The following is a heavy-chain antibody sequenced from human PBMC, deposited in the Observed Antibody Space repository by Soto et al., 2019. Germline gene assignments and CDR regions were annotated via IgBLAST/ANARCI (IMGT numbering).Heavy chain of an antibody. CDR2: IYYSGST. D-gene: IGHD4-17*01. V-gene: IGHV4-59*01. CDR1: GGSISGYY. CDR3: AREGALIYGGIPDYYQTVGV. J-gene: IGHJ6*02. Sequence: SETLSLTCTVSGGSISGYYWSWIRQPPGKGLEWIGYIYYSGSTNYNPSLKSRVTISVDTSKNQFSLKLSSVTASDTAVYYCAREGALIYGGIPDYYQTVGVWGQGTTVTVS.